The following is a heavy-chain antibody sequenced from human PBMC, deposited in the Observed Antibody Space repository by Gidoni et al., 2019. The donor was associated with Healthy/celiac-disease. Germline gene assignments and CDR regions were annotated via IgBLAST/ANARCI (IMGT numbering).Heavy chain of an antibody. V-gene: IGHV4-39*01. J-gene: IGHJ4*02. CDR2: IYYSGST. CDR1: GGSIRSSSYY. D-gene: IGHD6-6*01. CDR3: ARRPSAARGYYFDY. Sequence: QLQLQESGPGLVKPSETLSLTCTVSGGSIRSSSYYWGWIRQPPGTGLEWIGRIYYSGSTYYNPSLKSRVTISVDTSKNQFSLKLSSVTAADTAVYYCARRPSAARGYYFDYWGQGTLVTVSS.